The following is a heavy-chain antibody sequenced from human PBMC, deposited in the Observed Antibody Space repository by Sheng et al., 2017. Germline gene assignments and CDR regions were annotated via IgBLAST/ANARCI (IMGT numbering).Heavy chain of an antibody. J-gene: IGHJ4*02. CDR2: IDWDDDK. V-gene: IGHV2-70*15. CDR1: GFSLSTLGMC. D-gene: IGHD5-18*01. Sequence: QVTLRESGPALVKPTQTLTLTCTFSGFSLSTLGMCVSWIRQPPGKALEWLARIDWDDDKYYSTSLKTWLTISKDTSKNQVVLTMTNMDPVDTATYYCARMFRKRGYSYGSDYWGQGTLVTVSS. CDR3: ARMFRKRGYSYGSDY.